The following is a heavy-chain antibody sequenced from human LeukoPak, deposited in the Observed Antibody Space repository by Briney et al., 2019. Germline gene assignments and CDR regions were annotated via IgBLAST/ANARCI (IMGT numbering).Heavy chain of an antibody. J-gene: IGHJ4*02. CDR1: GFTFSSYA. CDR3: ARYSSGWYREAFDY. CDR2: ISGSGGST. D-gene: IGHD6-19*01. V-gene: IGHV3-23*01. Sequence: PGGSLRLSCAASGFTFSSYAMSWVRQAPGKGLEWVSAISGSGGSTYYADSVKGRFTISRDNSKNTLYLQMNSLRAEDTAVYYCARYSSGWYREAFDYWAREAWSPSPQ.